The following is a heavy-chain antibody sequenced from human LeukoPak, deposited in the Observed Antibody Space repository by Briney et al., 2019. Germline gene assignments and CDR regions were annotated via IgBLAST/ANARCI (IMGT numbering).Heavy chain of an antibody. V-gene: IGHV4-38-2*02. CDR3: ARTGPYSGSYFDAFDI. CDR2: ISHSGSI. D-gene: IGHD1-26*01. CDR1: GYSISSGYY. J-gene: IGHJ3*02. Sequence: SETLSLTCTVSGYSISSGYYWGWIRQPPGKGLEWIASISHSGSIYYNPSLMSRVTISLDTSINQFFLKLTSVTAADTAVYYCARTGPYSGSYFDAFDIWGQGTMVTVSS.